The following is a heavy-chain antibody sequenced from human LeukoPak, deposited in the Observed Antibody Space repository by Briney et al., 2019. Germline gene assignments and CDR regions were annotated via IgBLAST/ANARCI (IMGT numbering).Heavy chain of an antibody. D-gene: IGHD3-3*01. Sequence: GGSLRLSCAASGFTFSSYAMHWVRQAPGKGLEYVSAISSNGGSTYYANSVKGRFTISRDNSKNTLYLQMGSLRAEDMAVYYCARSGRFLEWLPGEDYWGQGTLVTVSS. CDR3: ARSGRFLEWLPGEDY. V-gene: IGHV3-64*01. CDR1: GFTFSSYA. J-gene: IGHJ4*02. CDR2: ISSNGGST.